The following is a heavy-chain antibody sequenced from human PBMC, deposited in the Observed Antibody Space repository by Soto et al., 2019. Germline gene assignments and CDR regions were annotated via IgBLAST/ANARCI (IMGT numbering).Heavy chain of an antibody. CDR2: IYHSGNT. D-gene: IGHD3-3*02. CDR3: ARVKLAGRGSFHD. J-gene: IGHJ4*02. V-gene: IGHV4-38-2*01. CDR1: GYSITNGYY. Sequence: LTCAVSGYSITNGYYWAWIRQPPGKGLEWIGSIYHSGNTYYNPSLKSRVTLSIDTSKNQFSLKLRSVTAADTAMYYCARVKLAGRGSFHDWGQGTLVTVSS.